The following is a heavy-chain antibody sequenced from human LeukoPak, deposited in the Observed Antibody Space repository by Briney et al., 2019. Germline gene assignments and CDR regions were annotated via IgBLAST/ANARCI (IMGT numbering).Heavy chain of an antibody. CDR3: AKDRDYYDSSGAFDY. V-gene: IGHV3-30*18. CDR2: ISHDGSTK. D-gene: IGHD3-22*01. J-gene: IGHJ4*02. Sequence: PGGSLRLSCAASGLTFSTYGMHWVRQAPGKGLEWVAVISHDGSTKKYADAVKGRFTISSDKSKNTVYLQMNSLRPEDTAVYYCAKDRDYYDSSGAFDYWGQGTLVTVSS. CDR1: GLTFSTYG.